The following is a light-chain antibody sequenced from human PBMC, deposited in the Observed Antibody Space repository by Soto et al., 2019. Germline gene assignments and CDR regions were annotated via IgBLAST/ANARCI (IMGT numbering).Light chain of an antibody. CDR2: AAS. CDR3: QQANSFLSIT. J-gene: IGKJ5*01. CDR1: QGISSW. V-gene: IGKV1D-12*01. Sequence: QRRQSHSSVFAGVGDRVTLHCLASQGISSWLAWYQQKPGKAPKLLIYAASSLQSGVPSRFSGSGSGTDFTLTISSLQTEDFATYYCQQANSFLSITCGQGPRLEI.